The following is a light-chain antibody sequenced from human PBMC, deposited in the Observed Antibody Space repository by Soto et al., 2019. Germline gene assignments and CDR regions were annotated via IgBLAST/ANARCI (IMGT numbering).Light chain of an antibody. CDR2: GAS. J-gene: IGKJ1*01. Sequence: EIVMTQSPATLSVSPGERATLSCRASQSVSTNLAWHQQKPGQAPRLLIYGASTRATGIPARFSGSGSGTEFTLTISSLQSEEFAVYYCQQYNSWPRTFGQGTKV. CDR3: QQYNSWPRT. CDR1: QSVSTN. V-gene: IGKV3-15*01.